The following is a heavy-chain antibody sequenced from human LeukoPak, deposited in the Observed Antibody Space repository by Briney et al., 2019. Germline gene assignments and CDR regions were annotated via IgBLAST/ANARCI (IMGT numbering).Heavy chain of an antibody. Sequence: GASVKVSCKASGYTFTSYGISWVRQAPGQGLEWMGWISAYNGNTNYAQKLQGRVTMTTDTSTSTAYMELRSLRSDDTAVYYCAREDRGGWHRLANYYFDYWGQGTLVTVSS. CDR3: AREDRGGWHRLANYYFDY. CDR1: GYTFTSYG. CDR2: ISAYNGNT. J-gene: IGHJ4*02. D-gene: IGHD6-19*01. V-gene: IGHV1-18*01.